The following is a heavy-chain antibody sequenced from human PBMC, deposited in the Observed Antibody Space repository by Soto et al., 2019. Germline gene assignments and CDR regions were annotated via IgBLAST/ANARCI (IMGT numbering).Heavy chain of an antibody. CDR1: GYNFTTYV. Sequence: QVQLVQSGAEVKQPGASASVSCKASGYNFTTYVVHWLRLAPGQGPEWMGWINCGSGNTVYSQKFQGRVTFTRDTSARTAYMDLNSLTSGDTAVYYCARGYTSGWTFDFWGRGTLVTVSS. D-gene: IGHD6-19*01. CDR3: ARGYTSGWTFDF. CDR2: INCGSGNT. V-gene: IGHV1-3*01. J-gene: IGHJ4*02.